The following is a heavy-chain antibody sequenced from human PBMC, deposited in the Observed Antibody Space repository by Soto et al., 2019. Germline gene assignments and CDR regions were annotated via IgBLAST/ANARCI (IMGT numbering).Heavy chain of an antibody. D-gene: IGHD2-15*01. V-gene: IGHV4-34*01. Sequence: KSAETLSLTCAVPGASFSGYHWSWVRQSPGKGLEWVGEISHSGSTNYSAALKSRVTISVDTSKNHLFLRLRSVTAADTAVYYFARVSCSGCSCYLTSSYFHYVIDVWGQGTPVTVSS. CDR2: ISHSGST. J-gene: IGHJ6*02. CDR3: ARVSCSGCSCYLTSSYFHYVIDV. CDR1: GASFSGYH.